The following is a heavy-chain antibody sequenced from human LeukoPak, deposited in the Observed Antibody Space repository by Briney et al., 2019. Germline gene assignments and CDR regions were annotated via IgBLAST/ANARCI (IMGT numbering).Heavy chain of an antibody. J-gene: IGHJ3*02. CDR2: ITRVSTYT. V-gene: IGHV3-21*01. CDR1: GLSFSSYW. Sequence: GGSLRLSCAASGLSFSSYWMNWVRQAPGKGLEWVSSITRVSTYTYYSESVQGRFTISRDNHKDLLYLQLNSLRGDDSGIYYCTRDRNDYGDPDAFDIWGQGTVVTVSS. D-gene: IGHD4-17*01. CDR3: TRDRNDYGDPDAFDI.